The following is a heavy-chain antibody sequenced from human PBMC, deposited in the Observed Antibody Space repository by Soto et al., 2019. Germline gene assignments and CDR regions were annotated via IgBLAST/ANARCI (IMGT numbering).Heavy chain of an antibody. J-gene: IGHJ2*01. CDR2: IYYSGST. V-gene: IGHV4-59*01. CDR1: GGSISSYY. Sequence: QVQLQESGPGLVKPSETLSLTCTVSGGSISSYYWSWIRQPPGKGLEWIGYIYYSGSTNYNPSLKSRVTISVDTSKNQFSLKLSSVTAADTAVYYCARDGVAAGIMGYFDLWGRGTLVTVSS. D-gene: IGHD6-13*01. CDR3: ARDGVAAGIMGYFDL.